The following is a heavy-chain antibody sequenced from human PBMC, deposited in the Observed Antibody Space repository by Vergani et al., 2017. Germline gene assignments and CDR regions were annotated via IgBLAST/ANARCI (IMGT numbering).Heavy chain of an antibody. CDR2: INAGNGNT. V-gene: IGHV1-3*01. Sequence: QVQLVQSGAEVKKPGASVKVSCKASGYTFTSYAMHWVRLAPGQRLERMGWINAGNGNTKYSQKFQGRVTITRDTSASTAYMELSSLRSEDTAVYYCARDRGVAGPFDYWGQGTLVTVSS. CDR1: GYTFTSYA. CDR3: ARDRGVAGPFDY. D-gene: IGHD6-19*01. J-gene: IGHJ4*02.